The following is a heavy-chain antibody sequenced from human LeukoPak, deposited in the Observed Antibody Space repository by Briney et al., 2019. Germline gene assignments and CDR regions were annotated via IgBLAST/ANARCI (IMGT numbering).Heavy chain of an antibody. Sequence: SETLSLTCTVSGGSISSYYWSWIRQPPGKGLEWIGYIYYSGSTNYNPSLKSRVTISVDTSKNQFSLKLSSVTAADTAVYYCARFLATTMVRGVIWFDPWGQGTLVTVSS. V-gene: IGHV4-59*01. CDR2: IYYSGST. J-gene: IGHJ5*02. CDR3: ARFLATTMVRGVIWFDP. D-gene: IGHD3-10*01. CDR1: GGSISSYY.